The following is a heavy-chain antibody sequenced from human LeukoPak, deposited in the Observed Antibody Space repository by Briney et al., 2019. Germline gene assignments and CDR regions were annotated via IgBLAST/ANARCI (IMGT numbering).Heavy chain of an antibody. Sequence: GGSLKLSYAASGFTFSTYWMHWVRQATGKGLVWVSRVNGDGSSTNYADSVKGRFTISRDNAKNTLYLQMNSLRAEDTAVYYCARDGIAAVDFDYWGQGILVTVSS. CDR1: GFTFSTYW. CDR2: VNGDGSST. J-gene: IGHJ4*02. V-gene: IGHV3-74*01. D-gene: IGHD6-13*01. CDR3: ARDGIAAVDFDY.